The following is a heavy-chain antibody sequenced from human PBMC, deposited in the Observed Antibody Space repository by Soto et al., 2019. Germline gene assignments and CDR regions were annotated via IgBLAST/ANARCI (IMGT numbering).Heavy chain of an antibody. J-gene: IGHJ5*02. CDR1: GYTFTSYG. D-gene: IGHD3-3*01. CDR3: AKDGTYYDFWSGYPNWFDP. CDR2: MSANNGNT. Sequence: ASVKVSCKASGYTFTSYGISWVRQAPGQGLEWMGWMSANNGNTNYAQKFQGRVTMTRDTSINTAYMELSSLRSEDTAVYYCAKDGTYYDFWSGYPNWFDPWGQGTLVTVSS. V-gene: IGHV1-18*01.